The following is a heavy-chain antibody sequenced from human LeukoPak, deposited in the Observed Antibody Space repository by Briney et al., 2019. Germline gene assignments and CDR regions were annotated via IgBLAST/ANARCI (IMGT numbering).Heavy chain of an antibody. CDR3: AKDPGAGTSDYYFDY. J-gene: IGHJ4*02. V-gene: IGHV3-9*01. CDR1: GFTFDDYA. CDR2: ISWNSGSI. D-gene: IGHD6-19*01. Sequence: PGRSLRLSCAASGFTFDDYAMHWVRHAPGKGLEWVSGISWNSGSIGYADSVKGRFTISRDNAKNSLYLQMNSLRAEDTALYYCAKDPGAGTSDYYFDYWGQGTLVTVSS.